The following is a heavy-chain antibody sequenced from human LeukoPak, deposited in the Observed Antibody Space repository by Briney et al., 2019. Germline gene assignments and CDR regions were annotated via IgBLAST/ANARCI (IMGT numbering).Heavy chain of an antibody. Sequence: GESLKISCKGSGYSFTSYWIGWVRQMPGKGLEWMGRIDPSDSYTNYSPSFQGHVTISADKSISTAYLPWSSLKASETAMYYCAIPPHRSGWYLGYWGQGTLVTVSS. CDR1: GYSFTSYW. D-gene: IGHD6-19*01. CDR2: IDPSDSYT. J-gene: IGHJ4*02. CDR3: AIPPHRSGWYLGY. V-gene: IGHV5-10-1*01.